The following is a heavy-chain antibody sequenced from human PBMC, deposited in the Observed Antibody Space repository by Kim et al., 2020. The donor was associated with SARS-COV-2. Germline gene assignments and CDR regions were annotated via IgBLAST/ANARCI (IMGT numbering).Heavy chain of an antibody. CDR2: ISWNSGSI. CDR1: GFTFDDYA. V-gene: IGHV3-9*01. CDR3: ARGKDGGSSGYYWFDY. D-gene: IGHD3-22*01. Sequence: GGSLRLSCAASGFTFDDYAMHWVRQAPGKGLEWVSGISWNSGSIGYADSVKGRFTISRDNAKNSLYLQMNSLRAEDTALYYCARGKDGGSSGYYWFDYWGQGTLVTVSS. J-gene: IGHJ4*02.